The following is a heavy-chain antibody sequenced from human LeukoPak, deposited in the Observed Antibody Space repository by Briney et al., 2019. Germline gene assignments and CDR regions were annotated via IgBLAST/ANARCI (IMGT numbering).Heavy chain of an antibody. CDR1: GYTFTSYY. CDR3: ARVLSFDWLLLGFDY. CDR2: INPSGGST. D-gene: IGHD3-9*01. Sequence: AASVKVSCKASGYTFTSYYMHWVRQAPGQGLEWMGIINPSGGSTSYAQKFQGRVTMTRDMSTSTVYMELSSVTAADTAVYYCARVLSFDWLLLGFDYWGQGTLVTVSS. J-gene: IGHJ4*02. V-gene: IGHV1-46*01.